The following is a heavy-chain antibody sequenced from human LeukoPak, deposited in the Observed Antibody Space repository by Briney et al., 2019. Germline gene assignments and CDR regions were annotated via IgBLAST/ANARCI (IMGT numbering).Heavy chain of an antibody. CDR1: GFTFSSYA. Sequence: GGSLRLSCAASGFTFSSYAMSWVRQAPGKGLEWVSAIGGSGSRRYHADSVKGRSTISRDNSRNTLYLQMNSLRAEDTAVYYCARAYADSGDYEAYWGQGTLVTVSS. V-gene: IGHV3-23*01. J-gene: IGHJ4*02. D-gene: IGHD4-17*01. CDR3: ARAYADSGDYEAY. CDR2: IGGSGSRR.